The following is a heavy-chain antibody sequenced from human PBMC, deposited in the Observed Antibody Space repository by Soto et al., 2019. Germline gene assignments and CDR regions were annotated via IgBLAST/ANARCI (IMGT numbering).Heavy chain of an antibody. J-gene: IGHJ6*02. CDR2: IKQDGSDE. V-gene: IGHV3-7*03. CDR3: ARTGYYAYAMDV. Sequence: XESLRLSCAASGLTLSNFWMTWVRQAPGKGLEWVAKIKQDGSDEILVDSVKGRFTISRDNAKKSLYLQMNSLRAEDTAVYYCARTGYYAYAMDVWGQGTTVTVSS. CDR1: GLTLSNFW.